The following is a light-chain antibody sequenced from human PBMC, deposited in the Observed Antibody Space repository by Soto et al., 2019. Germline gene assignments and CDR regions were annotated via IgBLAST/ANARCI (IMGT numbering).Light chain of an antibody. CDR1: QAIRND. Sequence: AIQMTQSPSSLSASVGDRVIITCRASQAIRNDLGWYQQKPGKAPKLLIYTASTLQSGVPPRFSGSGSGTDFTLAISSLQPEDSATYYCLQDINYPWTFGQGTKVDIK. V-gene: IGKV1-6*01. CDR2: TAS. J-gene: IGKJ1*01. CDR3: LQDINYPWT.